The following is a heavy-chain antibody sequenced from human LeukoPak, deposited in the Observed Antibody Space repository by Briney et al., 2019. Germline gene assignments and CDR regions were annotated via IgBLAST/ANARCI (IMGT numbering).Heavy chain of an antibody. CDR2: INHSGST. J-gene: IGHJ5*02. Sequence: PSETLSLTCAVYGGSFSGYYWSWIRQPPGKGLEWIGEINHSGSTNYNPSLKSRVTISVEKSKNQFSLKLSSVTAADTAVYYCARGRKIAARPFRYNWFDPWGQGTLVTVSS. V-gene: IGHV4-34*01. CDR1: GGSFSGYY. CDR3: ARGRKIAARPFRYNWFDP. D-gene: IGHD6-6*01.